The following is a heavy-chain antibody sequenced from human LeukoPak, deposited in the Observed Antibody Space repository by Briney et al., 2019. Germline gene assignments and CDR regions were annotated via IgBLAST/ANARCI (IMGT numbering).Heavy chain of an antibody. V-gene: IGHV3-7*01. J-gene: IGHJ3*02. CDR2: IKQDGSEK. CDR3: ARDSGDSSGYGDAFDI. CDR1: GFTFNNYG. Sequence: PGGSLRLSCAASGFTFNNYGMHWVRQAPGKGLEWVANIKQDGSEKYYVDSVKGRFTISRDNAKNSLYLQMNSLRGEDTAVYYCARDSGDSSGYGDAFDIWGQGTMVTVSS. D-gene: IGHD3-22*01.